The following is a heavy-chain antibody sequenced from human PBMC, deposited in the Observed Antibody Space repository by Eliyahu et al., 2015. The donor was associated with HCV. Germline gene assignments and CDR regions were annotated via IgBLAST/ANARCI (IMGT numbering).Heavy chain of an antibody. Sequence: EVQLVESGGGLVQXGGSLXLXCAASGFTFSSYSMNWVRQAPGKGLEWVSYISSSSSTIYYADSVKGRFTISRDNAKNSLYLQMNSLRAEDTAVYYCARDEGFIFDYWGQGTLVTVSS. CDR2: ISSSSSTI. J-gene: IGHJ4*02. CDR3: ARDEGFIFDY. CDR1: GFTFSSYS. V-gene: IGHV3-48*01.